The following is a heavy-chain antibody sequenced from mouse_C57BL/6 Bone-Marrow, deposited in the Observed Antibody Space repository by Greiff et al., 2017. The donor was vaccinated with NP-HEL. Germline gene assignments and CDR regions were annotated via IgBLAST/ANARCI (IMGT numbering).Heavy chain of an antibody. CDR3: ARRHRRGSSPWFAY. D-gene: IGHD1-1*01. J-gene: IGHJ3*01. V-gene: IGHV1-85*01. CDR2: IYPRDGST. CDR1: GYTFTSYD. Sequence: QVQLKESGPELVKPGASVKLSCKASGYTFTSYDINWVKQRPGQGLEWIGWIYPRDGSTKYNEKFKGKATLTVDTSSSTAYMELHSLTSEDSAVDFCARRHRRGSSPWFAYWGQGTLVTVSA.